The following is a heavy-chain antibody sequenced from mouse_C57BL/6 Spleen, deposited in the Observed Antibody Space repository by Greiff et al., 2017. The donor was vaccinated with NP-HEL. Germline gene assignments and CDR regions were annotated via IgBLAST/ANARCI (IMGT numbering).Heavy chain of an antibody. CDR1: GYAFTNYL. CDR3: ARREDYDGHWYFDV. J-gene: IGHJ1*03. Sequence: QVQLQQSGAELVRPGTSVKVSCKASGYAFTNYLIEWVKQRPGQGLEWIGVINPGSGGTNYNEKFKGKATLTADKSSSTAYMQLSSLTSEDSAVYFCARREDYDGHWYFDVWGTGTTVTVSS. CDR2: INPGSGGT. D-gene: IGHD2-3*01. V-gene: IGHV1-54*01.